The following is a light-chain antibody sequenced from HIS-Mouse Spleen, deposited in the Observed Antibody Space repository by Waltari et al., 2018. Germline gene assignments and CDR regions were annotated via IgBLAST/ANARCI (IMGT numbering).Light chain of an antibody. CDR2: EVS. V-gene: IGLV2-8*01. CDR3: SSYAGSNNLV. J-gene: IGLJ2*01. CDR1: SSDVGGYTY. Sequence: QSALTQPPSASGSPGQSVPISCTGTSSDVGGYTYLPWYQQHPGKAPKLMIYEVSKRPSGVPDRFSGSKSGNTASLTVSGLQAEDEADYYCSSYAGSNNLVFGGGTKLTVL.